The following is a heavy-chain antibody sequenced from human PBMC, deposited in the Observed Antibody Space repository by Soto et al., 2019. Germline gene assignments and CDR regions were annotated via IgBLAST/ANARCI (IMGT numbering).Heavy chain of an antibody. Sequence: GGSQRLSCIASGFTFSSYWMHWVRQAPGKGLVWVSRIKSDGSNINYADSVKGRFTISRDNAKNTLYLQMKSLSAEDTAVYYCARGDSSVRGTVGAFDIWGQGTTVTVSS. V-gene: IGHV3-74*01. CDR1: GFTFSSYW. J-gene: IGHJ3*02. D-gene: IGHD3-22*01. CDR2: IKSDGSNI. CDR3: ARGDSSVRGTVGAFDI.